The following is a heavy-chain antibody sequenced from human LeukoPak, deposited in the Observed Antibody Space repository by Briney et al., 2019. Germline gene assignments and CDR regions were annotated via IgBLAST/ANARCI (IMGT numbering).Heavy chain of an antibody. V-gene: IGHV4-30-2*01. Sequence: SQTLSLTCAVSGGSISSGGYSWSWIRQPPGEGLEWIGYIYHSGSTYYNPSLKSRVTISVDRSKNQFSLKLSSVTAADTAVYYCARVSYYYGQNWFDPWGQGTLVTVSS. CDR2: IYHSGST. CDR3: ARVSYYYGQNWFDP. CDR1: GGSISSGGYS. J-gene: IGHJ5*02. D-gene: IGHD3-10*01.